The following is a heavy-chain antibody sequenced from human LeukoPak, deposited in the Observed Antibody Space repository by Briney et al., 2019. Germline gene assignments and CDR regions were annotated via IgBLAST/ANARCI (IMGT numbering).Heavy chain of an antibody. CDR1: GFSVSSSYA. J-gene: IGHJ3*02. CDR3: AREPQGDSSGYDAFDI. CDR2: SGSGGST. V-gene: IGHV3-66*01. Sequence: PGGSLRLSCAASGFSVSSSYAMSWVRQAPGKGLEWVSGSGSGGSTYYADSVKGRFTLSRDNSKNTLFLQMNSLRAEDTAVYYCAREPQGDSSGYDAFDIWGQGTMVTVSP. D-gene: IGHD3-22*01.